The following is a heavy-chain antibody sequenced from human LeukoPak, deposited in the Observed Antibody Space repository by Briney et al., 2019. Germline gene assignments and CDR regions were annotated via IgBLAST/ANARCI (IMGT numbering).Heavy chain of an antibody. J-gene: IGHJ4*02. V-gene: IGHV3-23*01. Sequence: GGSLRLSCAASEFTFSSYSLTWVRQAPGKGLEWVSAISGTGDTTYYADSVKDRFTISRDNSKDTLYLQMNSLRAEDTAVYYCARDPSRYYFDYWGQGTLVTVSS. CDR3: ARDPSRYYFDY. CDR1: EFTFSSYS. CDR2: ISGTGDTT.